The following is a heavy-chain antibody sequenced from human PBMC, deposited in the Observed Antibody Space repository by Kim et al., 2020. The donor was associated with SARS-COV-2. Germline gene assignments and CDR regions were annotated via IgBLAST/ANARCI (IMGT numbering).Heavy chain of an antibody. CDR3: ARARGPGGDYRDYFDY. D-gene: IGHD4-17*01. J-gene: IGHJ4*02. V-gene: IGHV3-7*03. Sequence: GGSLRLSCAASGFTFSSYWMSWVRQAPGKGLEWVANIKQDGSEKYYVDSVKGRFTISRDNAKNSLYLQMNSLRAEDTAVYYCARARGPGGDYRDYFDYWGQGTLVTVSS. CDR1: GFTFSSYW. CDR2: IKQDGSEK.